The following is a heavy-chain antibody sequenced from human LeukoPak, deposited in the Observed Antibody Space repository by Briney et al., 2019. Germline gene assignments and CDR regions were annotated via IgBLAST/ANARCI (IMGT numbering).Heavy chain of an antibody. V-gene: IGHV4-34*01. CDR2: INHSGST. CDR1: GGSFSGYY. D-gene: IGHD6-19*01. Sequence: PSETLSLTCAVYGGSFSGYYWSWIRQPPGKGLEWIGEINHSGSTNYNPSLKSRVTISVDTSKNQFSLKLSSVTAADTAVYYCARVRQWVAVAGRGYYFDYWGQETVVTVSS. CDR3: ARVRQWVAVAGRGYYFDY. J-gene: IGHJ4*02.